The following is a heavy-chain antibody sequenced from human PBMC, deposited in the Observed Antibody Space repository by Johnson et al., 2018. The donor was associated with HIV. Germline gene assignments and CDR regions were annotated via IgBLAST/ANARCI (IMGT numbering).Heavy chain of an antibody. Sequence: QMLLVESGGGVVQPGRSLRLSCAASGFTFTSYGMLWVRQAPGTGLEWVAVISYAGSNKYYADSVTGRFTISRDNSKNKLYLQMNSLRAEDTAVYYCAKDEEGYCSGGSCYANAFDIWGQGTMVTVSS. J-gene: IGHJ3*02. CDR2: ISYAGSNK. D-gene: IGHD2-15*01. CDR1: GFTFTSYG. V-gene: IGHV3-30*18. CDR3: AKDEEGYCSGGSCYANAFDI.